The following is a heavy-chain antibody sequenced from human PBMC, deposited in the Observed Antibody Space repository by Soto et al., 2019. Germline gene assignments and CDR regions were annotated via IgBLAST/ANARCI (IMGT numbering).Heavy chain of an antibody. CDR2: IYYSGST. V-gene: IGHV4-31*03. D-gene: IGHD4-17*01. CDR1: GGSISSGGYY. J-gene: IGHJ4*02. CDR3: ARSPEATVTAFDY. Sequence: QVQLQESGPGLVKPSQTLSLTCTVSGGSISSGGYYWSWIRQHPGKGREWIGYIYYSGSTYYNPSLRSRVTISVDTSKNQFSLKLSSVTAADTAVYYCARSPEATVTAFDYWGQGTLVTVSS.